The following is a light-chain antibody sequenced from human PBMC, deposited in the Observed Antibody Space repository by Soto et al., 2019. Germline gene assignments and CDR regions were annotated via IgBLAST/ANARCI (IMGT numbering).Light chain of an antibody. CDR3: LQHDTYPLT. J-gene: IGKJ4*01. Sequence: DIQMTQSPSILSASVGDRVTITCRASQSISSWLAWYQQRAGKAPKRLIYGAFNLHSGVSSRFSGSGSGTEFTLTITSLQPEDSATYYCLQHDTYPLTFGGGTKVDI. CDR2: GAF. V-gene: IGKV1-5*01. CDR1: QSISSW.